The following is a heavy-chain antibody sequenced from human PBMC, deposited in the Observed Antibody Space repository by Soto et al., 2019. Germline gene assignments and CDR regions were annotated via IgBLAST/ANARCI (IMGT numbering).Heavy chain of an antibody. Sequence: EVQLVESGGGLVKPGGSLRLSCAASGFNFITFSMNWVRQAPGKGLEWVSSISASSSFIYYAESVRGRFTVSRENAKNSLYLQMTSLTAEDTALYTCVRDAYNRDAFDIWGQGTTVTVSS. J-gene: IGHJ3*02. V-gene: IGHV3-21*01. CDR3: VRDAYNRDAFDI. CDR2: ISASSSFI. CDR1: GFNFITFS. D-gene: IGHD2-21*01.